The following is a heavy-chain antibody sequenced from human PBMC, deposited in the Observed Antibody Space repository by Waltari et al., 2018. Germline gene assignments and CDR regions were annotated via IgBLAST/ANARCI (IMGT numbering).Heavy chain of an antibody. CDR1: GYSISSGYY. V-gene: IGHV4-38-2*01. D-gene: IGHD4-17*01. CDR3: AGPYGDYGYYGMDV. CDR2: IYPSGST. Sequence: VQLQESGPGLVQPSETLSLTCAVSGYSISSGYYWGWIRQPPGKGREWIGSIYPSGSTYYSPSHNSRVTISVDTSKNQFTLKLSSVTAADTAVYYCAGPYGDYGYYGMDVWGQGTTVTVSS. J-gene: IGHJ6*02.